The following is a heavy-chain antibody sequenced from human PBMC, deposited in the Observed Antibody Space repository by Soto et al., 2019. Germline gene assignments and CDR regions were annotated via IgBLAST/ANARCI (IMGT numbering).Heavy chain of an antibody. CDR1: GFTFSSYS. CDR2: ISSSSSSTI. Sequence: PGGSLRLSCAASGFTFSSYSMYWVRQAPGKGLEWVSYISSSSSSTIYYADSVKGRFTISRDNAKNSLYLQMNSLRDEDTAVYYCARAVVVAATYAFDIWGQGTMVTVSS. V-gene: IGHV3-48*02. CDR3: ARAVVVAATYAFDI. D-gene: IGHD2-15*01. J-gene: IGHJ3*02.